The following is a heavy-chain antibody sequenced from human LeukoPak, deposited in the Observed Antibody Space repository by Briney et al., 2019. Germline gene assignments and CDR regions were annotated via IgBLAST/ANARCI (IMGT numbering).Heavy chain of an antibody. CDR1: VGSLSMYY. V-gene: IGHV4-59*01. Sequence: SETLSVTCTLSVGSLSMYYGSGIRQPPRKGVEGIGYTYYSGSTNYNPSLKRRVTISVDTSKTQFSLTLSPVTAADTAVYYCARDRSKCYGMDVWGQGTRVTVSS. CDR2: TYYSGST. CDR3: ARDRSKCYGMDV. J-gene: IGHJ6*02.